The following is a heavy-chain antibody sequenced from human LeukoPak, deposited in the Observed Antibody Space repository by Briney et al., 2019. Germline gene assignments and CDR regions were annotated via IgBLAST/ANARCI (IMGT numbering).Heavy chain of an antibody. Sequence: GASVKVSCKASGYTFTSYGISWVRQAPGQGLEWMGWISAYNGNTNYAQKLQGRVTMTTDTSTSTAYMELSRLRFDDTAVYYCARDRMEGQLLWFGELSAPWGQGTLVTVSS. V-gene: IGHV1-18*01. CDR2: ISAYNGNT. CDR1: GYTFTSYG. D-gene: IGHD3-10*01. CDR3: ARDRMEGQLLWFGELSAP. J-gene: IGHJ5*02.